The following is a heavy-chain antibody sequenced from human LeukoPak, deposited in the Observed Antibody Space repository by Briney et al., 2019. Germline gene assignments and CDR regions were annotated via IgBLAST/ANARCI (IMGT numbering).Heavy chain of an antibody. Sequence: SQTLSLTCTVSGGSISSGGYYWSWIRQPAGKGLEWIGRIYTSGSTYYNPSLKSRVTMSVDTSKNQFSLKLSSVTAADTAVYYCARFREQLVPRAFDIWGQGTMVTVSS. CDR3: ARFREQLVPRAFDI. J-gene: IGHJ3*02. D-gene: IGHD6-13*01. CDR2: IYTSGST. V-gene: IGHV4-61*02. CDR1: GGSISSGGYY.